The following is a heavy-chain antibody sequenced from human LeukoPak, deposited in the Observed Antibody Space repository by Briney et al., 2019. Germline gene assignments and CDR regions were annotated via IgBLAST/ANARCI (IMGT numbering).Heavy chain of an antibody. D-gene: IGHD1-26*01. V-gene: IGHV4-34*01. CDR3: ARGTSGSDGNWFDP. CDR1: GGSFSGYY. J-gene: IGHJ5*02. Sequence: PSETLSLTCAVYGGSFSGYYWSWIRQPPGKGLEWIGEINHSGSTNYNPSLKSRVIISVDTSKNQFSLKLSSVTAADTAVYYCARGTSGSDGNWFDPWGQGTLVTVSS. CDR2: INHSGST.